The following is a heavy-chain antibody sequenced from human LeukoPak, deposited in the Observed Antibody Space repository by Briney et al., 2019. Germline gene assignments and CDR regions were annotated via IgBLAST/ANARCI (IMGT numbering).Heavy chain of an antibody. V-gene: IGHV4-61*08. CDR1: GGSISSGGYY. Sequence: SETLSLTCTVSGGSISSGGYYWSWIRQHPGKGLEWIGYIYYSGSTNCNPSLKSRVTISVDTSKNQFSLKLSSVTAADTAVYYCARLTPLRFLDRDYYYGMDVWGQGTTVTVSS. J-gene: IGHJ6*02. CDR2: IYYSGST. CDR3: ARLTPLRFLDRDYYYGMDV. D-gene: IGHD3-3*01.